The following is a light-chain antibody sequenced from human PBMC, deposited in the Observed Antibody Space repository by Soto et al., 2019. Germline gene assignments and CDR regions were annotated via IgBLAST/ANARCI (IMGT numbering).Light chain of an antibody. CDR2: GTS. V-gene: IGKV3-20*01. CDR1: QRMSSNY. CDR3: QQYGTLPPRYT. J-gene: IGKJ2*01. Sequence: ELVLTQSPGTLSLSPGERATLSCRASQRMSSNYLAWYQQKPGQAPRLLIYGTSSRATGIPDRFSGSGSGTDFTLTISGLEPEDSAVYYCQQYGTLPPRYTVGQGTKVDIK.